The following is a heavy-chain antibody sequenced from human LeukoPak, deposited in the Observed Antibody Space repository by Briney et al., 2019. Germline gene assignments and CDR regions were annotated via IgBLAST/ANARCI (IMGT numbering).Heavy chain of an antibody. CDR2: IYPGDSDT. J-gene: IGHJ4*02. D-gene: IGHD1-26*01. V-gene: IGHV5-51*01. Sequence: GESLKISCKGSGYSFTSYWIGWVRQMPGKGLEWMGIIYPGDSDTRYSPSSQGQVTISADKSISTAYLQWSSLKASDTAMYYCARTASEWELLVVFDYWGQGTLVTVSS. CDR3: ARTASEWELLVVFDY. CDR1: GYSFTSYW.